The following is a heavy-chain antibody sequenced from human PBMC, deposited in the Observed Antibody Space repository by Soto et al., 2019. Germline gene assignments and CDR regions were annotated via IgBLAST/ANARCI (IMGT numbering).Heavy chain of an antibody. J-gene: IGHJ6*02. CDR2: IYYSGST. CDR3: ARFHYYGSGSYYSHYYYGMGV. D-gene: IGHD3-10*01. CDR1: GGSISSYY. Sequence: SETLSLTCTVSGGSISSYYWSWIRQPPGKGLEWIGYIYYSGSTNYNPSLKSRVTISVDTSKNQFSLKLSSVTAADTAVYYCARFHYYGSGSYYSHYYYGMGVWGQGTTVTV. V-gene: IGHV4-59*01.